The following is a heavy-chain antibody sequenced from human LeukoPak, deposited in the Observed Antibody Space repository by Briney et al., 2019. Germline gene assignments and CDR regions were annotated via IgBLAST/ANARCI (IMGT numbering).Heavy chain of an antibody. Sequence: PGESLKISCKGSGYSFTNYRISWVRHMPGRGLEWMGWIDASDSYTNYSPSFQGHVTISANKSSSTAYLQWSSLKASDTAMYYCARRLKISQGGTTDYWGQGTLVTVSS. V-gene: IGHV5-10-1*01. J-gene: IGHJ4*02. D-gene: IGHD1-1*01. CDR3: ARRLKISQGGTTDY. CDR1: GYSFTNYR. CDR2: IDASDSYT.